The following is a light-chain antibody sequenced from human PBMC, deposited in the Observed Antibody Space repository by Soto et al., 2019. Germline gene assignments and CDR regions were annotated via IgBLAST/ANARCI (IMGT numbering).Light chain of an antibody. V-gene: IGLV2-11*01. CDR1: SSDFGGYNY. Sequence: QSVLTQPRSVSGSPGQSVTISCTGTSSDFGGYNYVSWYQHHPGKAPKLMIYDVSERPSGVPDRFSGSKSGNTASLTISVLQAEDEADYYCCSYAGTFYVFGTGTNVTVL. J-gene: IGLJ1*01. CDR2: DVS. CDR3: CSYAGTFYV.